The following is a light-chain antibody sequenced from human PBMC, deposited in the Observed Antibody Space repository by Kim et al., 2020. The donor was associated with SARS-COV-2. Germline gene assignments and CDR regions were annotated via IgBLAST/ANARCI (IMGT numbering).Light chain of an antibody. J-gene: IGKJ2*01. V-gene: IGKV1-12*01. Sequence: SACVGDRVTISCRASQGVSSWVAWYQQKPGKAPRLLLYASSSLRSGVSPRFSGSGSGTDFTLTISNVQPEDFATYYCQQADTFPYTFGQGTKLEIK. CDR1: QGVSSW. CDR2: ASS. CDR3: QQADTFPYT.